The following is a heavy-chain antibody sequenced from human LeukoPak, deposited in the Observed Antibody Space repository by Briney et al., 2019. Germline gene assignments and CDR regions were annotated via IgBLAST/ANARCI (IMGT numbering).Heavy chain of an antibody. CDR3: ARAPRGYQLLYYMDV. J-gene: IGHJ6*03. CDR1: GVSISSYY. D-gene: IGHD2-2*01. V-gene: IGHV4-59*01. CDR2: ISYSGTT. Sequence: SETLSLTCTVSGVSISSYYWSWIRQPPGKGLEWIGYISYSGTTNYNPSLKSRVTISVDTSKNQFSLKLSTATATDTAVYYCARAPRGYQLLYYMDVWGKGTTVTVSS.